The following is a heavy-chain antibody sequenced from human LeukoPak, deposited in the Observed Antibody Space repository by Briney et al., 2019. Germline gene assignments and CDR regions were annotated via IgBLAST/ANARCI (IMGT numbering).Heavy chain of an antibody. J-gene: IGHJ4*02. Sequence: GGSLRLSCAASGFTFSNNAMSWVRQAPGKGLEWVSATSTTGGSAYYADSVKGRFTISRDNSKNTLYLQMDSLRADDTAVYYCARYSGSYYYPPAWDLWGQGTLVTVSS. V-gene: IGHV3-23*01. CDR2: TSTTGGSA. CDR1: GFTFSNNA. CDR3: ARYSGSYYYPPAWDL. D-gene: IGHD1-26*01.